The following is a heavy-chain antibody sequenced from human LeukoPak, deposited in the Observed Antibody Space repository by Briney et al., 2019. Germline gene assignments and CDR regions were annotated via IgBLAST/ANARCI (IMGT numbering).Heavy chain of an antibody. D-gene: IGHD2-21*02. V-gene: IGHV4-59*12. Sequence: SETLSLTCTVSGGSISSYYWSWIRQPPGKGLEWIGYIYYSGSTNYNPSLKSRVTISVDTSKNQFSLKLSSVTAADTAVYYCARGHSSVVTAIPYYFDYWGQGTLITVSS. CDR2: IYYSGST. CDR3: ARGHSSVVTAIPYYFDY. CDR1: GGSISSYY. J-gene: IGHJ4*02.